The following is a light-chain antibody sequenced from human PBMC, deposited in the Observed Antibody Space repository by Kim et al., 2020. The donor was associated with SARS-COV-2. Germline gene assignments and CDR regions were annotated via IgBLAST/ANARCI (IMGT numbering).Light chain of an antibody. CDR3: QQSYSTPPT. Sequence: DIQMTQSPSSLSASVGDRVTITCRASQSIRKYLNWYQQKPGKAPKVLIYTTSTLQSGVPSRFSGSGSETDETDFTLTISTLQPEDFATYYCQQSYSTPPTFGQGTKVDIK. CDR2: TTS. J-gene: IGKJ1*01. CDR1: QSIRKY. V-gene: IGKV1-39*01.